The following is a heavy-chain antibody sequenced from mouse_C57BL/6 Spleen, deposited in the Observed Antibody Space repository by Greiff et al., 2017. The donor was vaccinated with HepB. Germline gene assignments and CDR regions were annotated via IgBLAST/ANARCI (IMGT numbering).Heavy chain of an antibody. CDR3: ARDPRNFFDY. CDR1: GFTFSSYA. CDR2: ISDGGSYT. Sequence: EVKLMESGGGLVKPGGSLKLSCAASGFTFSSYAMSWVRQTPEKRLEWVATISDGGSYTYYPDNVKGRFTISRDNAKNNLYLQMSHLKSEDTAMYYCARDPRNFFDYWGQGTTLTVSS. J-gene: IGHJ2*01. V-gene: IGHV5-4*01.